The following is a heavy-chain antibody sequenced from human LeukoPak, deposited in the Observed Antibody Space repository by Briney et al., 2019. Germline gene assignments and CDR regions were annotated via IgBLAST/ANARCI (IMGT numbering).Heavy chain of an antibody. CDR3: AKDREPTIAAAATYDY. J-gene: IGHJ4*02. V-gene: IGHV3-33*06. CDR2: IWYDGSNK. Sequence: GGSPRLSCAASGFTFSSYGMHWVRQAPGKGLEWVAVIWYDGSNKYYADSVKGRFTISRDNSKNTLYLQMNSLRAEDTAVYYCAKDREPTIAAAATYDYWGQGTLVTVSS. D-gene: IGHD6-13*01. CDR1: GFTFSSYG.